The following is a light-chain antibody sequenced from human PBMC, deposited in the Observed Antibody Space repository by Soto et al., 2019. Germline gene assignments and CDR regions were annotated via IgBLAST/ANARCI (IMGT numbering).Light chain of an antibody. Sequence: EIVMTQSPATLSVSPGERATLSCRASPSVSSNLAWYQQKPGQPPMLLLYGASTSATGLPARFSGSGSGTEYTLTISSLKSEGLAVYYWQQYNNWSRTIGQGTKVEI. CDR3: QQYNNWSRT. J-gene: IGKJ1*01. CDR2: GAS. CDR1: PSVSSN. V-gene: IGKV3-15*01.